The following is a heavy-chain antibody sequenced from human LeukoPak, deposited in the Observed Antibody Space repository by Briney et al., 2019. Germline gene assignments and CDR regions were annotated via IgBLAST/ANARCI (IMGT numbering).Heavy chain of an antibody. J-gene: IGHJ6*03. D-gene: IGHD3-10*01. CDR1: GFTFTSSA. CDR2: IVVGSGNT. V-gene: IGHV1-58*02. Sequence: GALVKVSCKASGFTFTSSAMQWVRQARGQRLEWIGWIVVGSGNTNYAQKFQERVTITRDMSTSTAYMELSSLRSEDTAVYYCAAIRGESPYYYYMDVWGKGTTVTISS. CDR3: AAIRGESPYYYYMDV.